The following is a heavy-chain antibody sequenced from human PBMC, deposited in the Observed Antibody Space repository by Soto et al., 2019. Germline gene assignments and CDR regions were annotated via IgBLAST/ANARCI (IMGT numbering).Heavy chain of an antibody. V-gene: IGHV4-38-2*01. Sequence: XETLSLTCAVSGYSISSGDYWGWIRQPPGKGLEWIVSIYHSGSTYYNPSLKSRVTISVDTSKNQFSLKLSSVTAADTAVYYCASNWGLIYSYFDDWGQGTLVTLSS. D-gene: IGHD7-27*01. CDR2: IYHSGST. J-gene: IGHJ4*02. CDR3: ASNWGLIYSYFDD. CDR1: GYSISSGDY.